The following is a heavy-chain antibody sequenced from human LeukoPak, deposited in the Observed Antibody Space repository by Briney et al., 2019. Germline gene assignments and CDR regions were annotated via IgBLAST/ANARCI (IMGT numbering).Heavy chain of an antibody. D-gene: IGHD3-9*01. Sequence: SETLSLTCTVSGGSISSTNYYWGWIRQPPGKGLECIGSIYYSGRTYYKSSLKSRVTISVDTSKNQFSLKMSSVTAADTAVYYCARENVLRYFDWLLVTDAFDIWGQGTMVTVSS. CDR2: IYYSGRT. CDR1: GGSISSTNYY. J-gene: IGHJ3*02. V-gene: IGHV4-39*07. CDR3: ARENVLRYFDWLLVTDAFDI.